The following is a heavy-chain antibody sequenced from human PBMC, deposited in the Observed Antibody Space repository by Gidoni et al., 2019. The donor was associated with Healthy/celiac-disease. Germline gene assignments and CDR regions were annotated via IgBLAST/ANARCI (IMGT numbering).Heavy chain of an antibody. CDR3: ARVCFGLSYAFDI. J-gene: IGHJ3*02. CDR2: LISAGSST. CDR1: GCTFSSYW. Sequence: EGQRVECGGGLVQPGGARRRSCAASGCTFSSYWRHWVRQAPGTGLVWVSRLISAGSSTRYADSVQGRFTISRDNAKNTQYLHMNILRAADTAVYYCARVCFGLSYAFDIWGHGTMVTVSS. D-gene: IGHD3-10*02. V-gene: IGHV3-74*01.